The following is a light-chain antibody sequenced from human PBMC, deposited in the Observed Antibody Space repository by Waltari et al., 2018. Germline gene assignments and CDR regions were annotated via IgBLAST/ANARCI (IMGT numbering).Light chain of an antibody. CDR3: AAWDDSLHGHWV. J-gene: IGLJ3*02. V-gene: IGLV1-44*01. CDR1: TSNIGSNV. CDR2: RSA. Sequence: QSVLTQPPSASGTPGQRVTISCSGSTSNIGSNVVNWYQQFPGKAPKLLIYRSAQRPSGVPDRFSGSKSGTSASLAISGLQSEEEADYYCAAWDDSLHGHWVFGGGTKVTVL.